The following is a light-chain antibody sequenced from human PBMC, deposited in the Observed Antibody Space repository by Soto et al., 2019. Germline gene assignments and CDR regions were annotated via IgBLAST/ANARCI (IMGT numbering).Light chain of an antibody. Sequence: DIQMTQSPSTLSASVGDRVTITCRASQNINIWLAWYQKKPGKVPKLLIYEASSLESGVPPRFSGSGSGTEFTLTISSLQPDDFATYYCQEYNTYSYTFGQGTKLEIK. CDR3: QEYNTYSYT. V-gene: IGKV1-5*03. CDR2: EAS. J-gene: IGKJ2*01. CDR1: QNINIW.